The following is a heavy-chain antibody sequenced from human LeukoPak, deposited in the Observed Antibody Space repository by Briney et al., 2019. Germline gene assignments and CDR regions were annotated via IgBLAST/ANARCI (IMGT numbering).Heavy chain of an antibody. Sequence: ASVKVSCKASGYTFTGYYMHWVRQAPGQGLEWMGWIIPNSGGTNYAQKFQGRVTMTRDTSISTAYMELSRLRSDDTAVYYCARVDTAMVTPDYWGQGTLVTVSS. CDR1: GYTFTGYY. J-gene: IGHJ4*02. CDR3: ARVDTAMVTPDY. V-gene: IGHV1-2*02. CDR2: IIPNSGGT. D-gene: IGHD5-18*01.